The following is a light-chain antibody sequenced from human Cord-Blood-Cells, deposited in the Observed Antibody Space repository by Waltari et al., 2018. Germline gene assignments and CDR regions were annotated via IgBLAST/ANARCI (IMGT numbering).Light chain of an antibody. V-gene: IGKV1-9*01. CDR3: QQLNSYPLT. CDR1: HGISSF. CDR2: AAS. Sequence: DIQLTQSPSFLSAPVGDRVTITCRASHGISSFIGWYQQKPGKAPKLLIYAASTLQSGVPSRCSGSGSGTYFTLTISSLQPEDFATYYCQQLNSYPLTFGGGTKVEIK. J-gene: IGKJ4*01.